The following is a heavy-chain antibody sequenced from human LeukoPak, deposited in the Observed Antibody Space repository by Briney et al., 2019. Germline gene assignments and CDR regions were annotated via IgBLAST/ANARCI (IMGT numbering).Heavy chain of an antibody. CDR3: ARVTNGGYDSGNFDY. CDR1: GFTLSSYW. Sequence: GGSLRLSCAASGFTLSSYWMHWVRQAPGKGLEWVSFISTSSSYIYYADSVKGRFTISRDNAKNSLYLQMNSLRAEDTAVYYCARVTNGGYDSGNFDYWGQGTLVTVSS. D-gene: IGHD5-12*01. J-gene: IGHJ4*02. CDR2: ISTSSSYI. V-gene: IGHV3-21*01.